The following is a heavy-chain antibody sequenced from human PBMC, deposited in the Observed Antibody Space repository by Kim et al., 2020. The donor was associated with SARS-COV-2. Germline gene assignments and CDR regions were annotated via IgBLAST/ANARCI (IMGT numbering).Heavy chain of an antibody. V-gene: IGHV1-69*04. J-gene: IGHJ4*02. CDR3: ARGWPAAAGYFDY. D-gene: IGHD6-13*01. Sequence: YAQKFQGRVPITADKSTSTAYMELSSLRSEDTAVYYCARGWPAAAGYFDYWGQGTLVTVSS.